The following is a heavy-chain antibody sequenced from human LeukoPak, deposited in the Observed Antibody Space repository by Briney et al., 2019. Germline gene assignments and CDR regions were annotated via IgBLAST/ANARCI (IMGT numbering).Heavy chain of an antibody. J-gene: IGHJ4*02. V-gene: IGHV1-8*01. D-gene: IGHD3-16*02. CDR3: ARGPYRRLDY. Sequence: ASVKVSCKASGYTFSSYDINWVRQAAGQGLEWMGWMNPNSGNTGYAQKLQGRVTMTRNTSITTAYMELSSLRFEDTAVYYCARGPYRRLDYWGQGILVTVSS. CDR2: MNPNSGNT. CDR1: GYTFSSYD.